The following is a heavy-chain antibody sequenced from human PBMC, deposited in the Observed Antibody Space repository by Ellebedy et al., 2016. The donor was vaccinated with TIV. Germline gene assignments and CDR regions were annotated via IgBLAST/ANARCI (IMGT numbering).Heavy chain of an antibody. CDR2: ISYDGSNK. CDR3: ARGLDLPNAFMDY. J-gene: IGHJ4*02. D-gene: IGHD3-16*01. CDR1: GFTFSSYA. V-gene: IGHV3-30-3*01. Sequence: GGSLRLSXAASGFTFSSYAMHWVRQAPGKGLEWVAVISYDGSNKYYADSVKGRFTISRDNSKNTLYLQMNSLRAEDTAVYYCARGLDLPNAFMDYWGQGTLVTVSS.